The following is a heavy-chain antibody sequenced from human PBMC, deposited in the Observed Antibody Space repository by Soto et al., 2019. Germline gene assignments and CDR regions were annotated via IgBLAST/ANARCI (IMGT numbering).Heavy chain of an antibody. J-gene: IGHJ4*02. CDR1: GFTFTSYA. CDR3: AREVALIRGDY. V-gene: IGHV3-23*01. CDR2: ISANGDST. Sequence: EVQLLESGGGLVQPGGSLRLSCVTSGFTFTSYAMTWVRRAPGKGLEWVSLISANGDSTDYVDSVKGRFTVSRDNSKNTLYLQMNSLRADDTAVYYCAREVALIRGDYWGQGTLVTASS. D-gene: IGHD5-12*01.